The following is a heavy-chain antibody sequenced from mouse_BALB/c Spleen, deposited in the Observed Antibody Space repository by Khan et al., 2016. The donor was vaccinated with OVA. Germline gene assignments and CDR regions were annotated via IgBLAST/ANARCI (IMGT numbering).Heavy chain of an antibody. CDR2: INPNNGGT. V-gene: IGHV1-26*01. CDR1: GYSFTGYY. J-gene: IGHJ3*01. D-gene: IGHD2-3*01. CDR3: AFDGYFSAWFAY. Sequence: VQLQQSGPDLVKPGASVKISCKASGYSFTGYYMHWVKQSHGKSLEWIGRINPNNGGTSYNQKFKGKAILTVDKSSTTSYRELHSLTSEDSAIYYCAFDGYFSAWFAYWGQGTLVTVSA.